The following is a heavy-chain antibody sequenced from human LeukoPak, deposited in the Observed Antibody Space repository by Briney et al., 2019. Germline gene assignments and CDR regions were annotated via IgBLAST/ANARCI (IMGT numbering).Heavy chain of an antibody. V-gene: IGHV4-59*01. Sequence: SETLSLTCSVSGDSISNFYWSWVRQPPGKGLEWIGYIDYSGSTSYNPSLKSRVTISIDTSKNQFSLRLSSVAAADTAVYFCARGLSSTRRESDYWGQGALVTASS. CDR1: GDSISNFY. D-gene: IGHD2-2*01. J-gene: IGHJ4*02. CDR3: ARGLSSTRRESDY. CDR2: IDYSGST.